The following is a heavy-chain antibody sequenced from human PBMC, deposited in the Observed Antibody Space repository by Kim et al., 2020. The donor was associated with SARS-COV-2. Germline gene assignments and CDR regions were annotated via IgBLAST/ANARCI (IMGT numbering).Heavy chain of an antibody. CDR3: AKNSGSGSYYIDY. Sequence: YADSVKGRFTSSRDNSKNTLDLQMNSLRAEDTAVYYCAKNSGSGSYYIDYWGQGTLVTVSS. J-gene: IGHJ4*02. V-gene: IGHV3-30*02. D-gene: IGHD3-10*01.